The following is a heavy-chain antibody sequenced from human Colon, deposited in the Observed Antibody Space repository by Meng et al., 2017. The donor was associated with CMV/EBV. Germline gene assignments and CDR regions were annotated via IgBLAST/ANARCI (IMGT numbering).Heavy chain of an antibody. Sequence: GGSLRLSCSATGFIFSIFEMNWVRQAPGKGLEWISSISSSGNTIHYADSVKGRFTISRDNAKNSLYLEMNSLRAEDTGVYYCALIVVPATTSYPSWFNPWGQETLVTVSS. CDR2: ISSSGNTI. D-gene: IGHD2-2*01. J-gene: IGHJ5*02. CDR3: ALIVVPATTSYPSWFNP. V-gene: IGHV3-48*03. CDR1: GFIFSIFE.